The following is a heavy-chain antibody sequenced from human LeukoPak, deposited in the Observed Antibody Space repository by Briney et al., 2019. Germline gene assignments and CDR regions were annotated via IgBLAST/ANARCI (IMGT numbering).Heavy chain of an antibody. CDR3: ARDLLRSGYFDY. CDR2: ISSTGNIV. V-gene: IGHV3-48*01. CDR1: GFTFSTYS. J-gene: IGHJ4*02. Sequence: GGSLRLSCAASGFTFSTYSMNWVRQAPVKGLEWVSCISSTGNIVYYADSVKGRFTISRDNAKNSLYLQMNSLRADDTAVYYCARDLLRSGYFDYWAQGTLVTVSS. D-gene: IGHD3-3*01.